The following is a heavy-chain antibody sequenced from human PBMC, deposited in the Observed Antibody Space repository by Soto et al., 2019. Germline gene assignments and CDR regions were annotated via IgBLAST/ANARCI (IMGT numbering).Heavy chain of an antibody. Sequence: VQLVESGGGVVQPGRSLRLSCAASGFTFSSYGMHWVRQAPGKGLEWVAVISYDGSNKYYADSVKGRFTISRDNSKNTLYLQMNSLRAEDTAVYYCAKDSDYYDSSGYPHIDYWGQGTLVTVSS. D-gene: IGHD3-22*01. J-gene: IGHJ4*02. CDR1: GFTFSSYG. V-gene: IGHV3-30*18. CDR3: AKDSDYYDSSGYPHIDY. CDR2: ISYDGSNK.